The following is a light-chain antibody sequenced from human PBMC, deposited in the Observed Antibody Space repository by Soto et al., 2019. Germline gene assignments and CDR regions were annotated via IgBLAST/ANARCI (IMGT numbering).Light chain of an antibody. J-gene: IGLJ1*01. CDR2: SNN. V-gene: IGLV1-44*01. CDR1: SSDFGSST. Sequence: QSVLTQPPSASGTPGQRVTISCSGSSSDFGSSTVNWYQQLPGTAPRLLIYSNNQRPSGVPDRFSGSKSGTSASLAISGLQSEDEGDYYCASWDDSPNGLYVFGTGTKVTV. CDR3: ASWDDSPNGLYV.